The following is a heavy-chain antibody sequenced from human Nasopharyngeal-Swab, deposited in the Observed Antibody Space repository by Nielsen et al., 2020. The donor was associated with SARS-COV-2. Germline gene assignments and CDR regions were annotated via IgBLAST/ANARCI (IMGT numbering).Heavy chain of an antibody. D-gene: IGHD6-19*01. V-gene: IGHV3-9*01. Sequence: SLKISCAASGFTFDDYAMHWVRQAPGKGLEWVSGIRWNSGSIGYADSVKGRFTISRDNAKNSLYLQMNSLRAEDTALYYCAKVGSSYYYYMDVWGKGTTVTVSS. J-gene: IGHJ6*03. CDR3: AKVGSSYYYYMDV. CDR2: IRWNSGSI. CDR1: GFTFDDYA.